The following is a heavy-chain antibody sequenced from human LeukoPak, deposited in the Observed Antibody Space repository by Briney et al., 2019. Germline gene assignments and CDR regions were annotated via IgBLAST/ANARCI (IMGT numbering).Heavy chain of an antibody. CDR2: VYRSGTT. D-gene: IGHD7-27*01. CDR3: ARENWVFDY. V-gene: IGHV4-38-2*02. Sequence: SETLSLTCVVSGYSISSGYHWGWIRQPPGKGLEWIGSVYRSGTTYYDPSLKSRVNISVDTSKNQISLKVRSVTAADTAMYYCARENWVFDYWGQGILVTVSS. J-gene: IGHJ4*02. CDR1: GYSISSGYH.